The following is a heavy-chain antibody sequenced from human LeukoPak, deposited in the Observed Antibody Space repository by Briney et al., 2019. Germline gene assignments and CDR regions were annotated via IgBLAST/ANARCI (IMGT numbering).Heavy chain of an antibody. CDR3: AKGFARDQTPGY. CDR1: GFTFSNYG. J-gene: IGHJ4*02. V-gene: IGHV3-23*01. Sequence: PGGSLRLSCAASGFTFSNYGMSWVRQAPGKGLEWVSAISGSGGSTNYADSVKGRFTISRDNSKNTLYLQMNSLRAEDTAVYYCAKGFARDQTPGYWGQGTLVTVCS. CDR2: ISGSGGST. D-gene: IGHD5-24*01.